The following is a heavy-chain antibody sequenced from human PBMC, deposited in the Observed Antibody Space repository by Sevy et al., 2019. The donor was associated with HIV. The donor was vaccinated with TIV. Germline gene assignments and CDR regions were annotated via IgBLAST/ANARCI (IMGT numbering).Heavy chain of an antibody. V-gene: IGHV3-30*18. CDR2: ISYDGSNK. J-gene: IGHJ4*02. CDR1: GFTFSSYG. Sequence: GGSLRLSCAASGFTFSSYGMHWVRQAPGKGLEWVAVISYDGSNKYYADSVKGRFIISRDNSKNTLYLQMNSLRAEDTAVYYCAKVEYYGSGSWKYYFDYWGQGTLVTVSS. CDR3: AKVEYYGSGSWKYYFDY. D-gene: IGHD3-10*01.